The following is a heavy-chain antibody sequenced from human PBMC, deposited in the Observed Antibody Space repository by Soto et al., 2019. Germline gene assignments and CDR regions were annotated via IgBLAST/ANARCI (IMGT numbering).Heavy chain of an antibody. V-gene: IGHV3-23*01. CDR2: ISGSGGST. CDR3: AKDETRVRVRYFDWSNYYYGMDV. D-gene: IGHD3-9*01. Sequence: GGSLRLSCAASGFTFSSYAMSWVRQAPGKGLEWVSAISGSGGSTYYADSVKGRFTISRDNSKNTLYLQMNSLRAEDTAVYYCAKDETRVRVRYFDWSNYYYGMDVWGQGTTVTVSS. CDR1: GFTFSSYA. J-gene: IGHJ6*02.